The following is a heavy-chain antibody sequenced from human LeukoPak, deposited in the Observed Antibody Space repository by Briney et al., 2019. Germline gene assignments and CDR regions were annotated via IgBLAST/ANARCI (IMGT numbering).Heavy chain of an antibody. V-gene: IGHV3-7*01. D-gene: IGHD3-9*01. CDR1: GFTFSNYW. CDR2: IKQDGSER. J-gene: IGHJ4*02. Sequence: GGSQRLSCAASGFTFSNYWMSWVRQAPGKGLEWVANIKQDGSERYYVDSVKGRFTISRDNAKNSLYLQMNSLRAEDTAVYYCARTMTGAFFDYWGQGALVTVSS. CDR3: ARTMTGAFFDY.